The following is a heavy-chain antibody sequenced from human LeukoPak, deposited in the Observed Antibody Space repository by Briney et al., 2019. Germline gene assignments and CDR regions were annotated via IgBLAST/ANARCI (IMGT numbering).Heavy chain of an antibody. CDR2: INPNSGGT. J-gene: IGHJ4*02. CDR1: GYTFTGYY. V-gene: IGHV1-2*02. Sequence: ASVKVSCKASGYTFTGYYMHWVRQAPGQGLEWMGWINPNSGGTNYAQKFQGRVTMTRDTSISTAYMELSRLRSDDTAVYYCARRSGDSYGTQFDYWGQGTLVTVSS. CDR3: ARRSGDSYGTQFDY. D-gene: IGHD5-18*01.